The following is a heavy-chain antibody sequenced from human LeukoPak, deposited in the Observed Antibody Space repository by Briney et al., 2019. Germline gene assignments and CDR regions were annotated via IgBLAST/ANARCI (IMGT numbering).Heavy chain of an antibody. CDR3: ARSRYSNSIAVAGQIDY. CDR2: ISAYNGNT. CDR1: GYTFTSYG. V-gene: IGHV1-18*01. J-gene: IGHJ4*02. Sequence: ASVKVSCKASGYTFTSYGISWVRQAPGQGLVWMGWISAYNGNTNYAQKLQGRVTMTTDTSTSTAYMQLRSLRSDDTAVYYCARSRYSNSIAVAGQIDYWGQGTLVTVSS. D-gene: IGHD6-19*01.